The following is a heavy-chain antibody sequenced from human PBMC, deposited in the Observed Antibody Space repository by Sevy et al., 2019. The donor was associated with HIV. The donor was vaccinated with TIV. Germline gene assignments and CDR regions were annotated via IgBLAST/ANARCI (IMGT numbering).Heavy chain of an antibody. V-gene: IGHV4-4*07. CDR1: GGSISSYS. J-gene: IGHJ4*02. D-gene: IGHD6-13*01. CDR3: ARDFGYSSTWYPHYFDY. CDR2: LQTSGST. Sequence: SETLSLTCTVSGGSISSYSWGWIRQPAGKGLEWLGRLQTSGSTNYNPSLKSRLTMSVDTSKNQFSLKLNSVTAADTAAYYCARDFGYSSTWYPHYFDYWGQGILVTVSS.